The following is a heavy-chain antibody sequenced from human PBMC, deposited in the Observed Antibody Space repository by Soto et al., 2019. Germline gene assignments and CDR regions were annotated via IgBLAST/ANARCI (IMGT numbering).Heavy chain of an antibody. Sequence: QVQLLQSGAEVKKPGSSVRVSCEASGGTFRTYAISWVRQAPGQGLEWMGEISPIFGTVNYAQKFQGRVTITADETTTTVYMGLRSLRSEDTAVYYCAKGAVAGTPTSYYYYGMDVWGQGTTVTVSS. CDR1: GGTFRTYA. V-gene: IGHV1-69*12. CDR3: AKGAVAGTPTSYYYYGMDV. CDR2: ISPIFGTV. J-gene: IGHJ6*02. D-gene: IGHD6-19*01.